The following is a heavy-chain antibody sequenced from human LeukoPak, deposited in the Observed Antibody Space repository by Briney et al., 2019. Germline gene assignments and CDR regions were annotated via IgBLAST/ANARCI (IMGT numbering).Heavy chain of an antibody. V-gene: IGHV4-34*01. CDR3: AREPYGGNSFGAFDI. CDR1: GGSISSYY. Sequence: SETLSLTCTVSGGSISSYYWSWIRQPPGKGLEWIGEINHSGSTDYNPSLKSRVTISVDTSKNQFSLKLSSVTAADTAVYYCAREPYGGNSFGAFDIWGQGTMVTVSS. J-gene: IGHJ3*02. CDR2: INHSGST. D-gene: IGHD4-23*01.